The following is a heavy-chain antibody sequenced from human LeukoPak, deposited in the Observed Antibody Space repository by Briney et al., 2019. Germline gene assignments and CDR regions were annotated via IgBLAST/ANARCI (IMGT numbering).Heavy chain of an antibody. CDR2: IYYSGST. Sequence: PSETLSLTCTVSGGSISSYYWSWIRQPPGKGLEWIGYIYYSGSTNYNPSLKSRVTISVDTSKNQFSLKLSSVTAADTAVYYCARVSGTGWFDPWGQGTLVTVSS. D-gene: IGHD3-10*01. J-gene: IGHJ5*02. CDR3: ARVSGTGWFDP. V-gene: IGHV4-59*01. CDR1: GGSISSYY.